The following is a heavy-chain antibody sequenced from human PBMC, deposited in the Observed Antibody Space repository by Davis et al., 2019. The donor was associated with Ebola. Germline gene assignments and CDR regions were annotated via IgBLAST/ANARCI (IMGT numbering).Heavy chain of an antibody. D-gene: IGHD4-17*01. CDR2: ISVFNGNT. Sequence: ASVKVSCKASGYTFTSYAISWVRQAPGQGLEWMGWISVFNGNTNYAQNLQGRVTMTTDASTSTAYMELRSLRSDDTAVYYCTRDWGYGDFAHYWYFDLWGRGTLVTVSS. V-gene: IGHV1-18*01. J-gene: IGHJ2*01. CDR1: GYTFTSYA. CDR3: TRDWGYGDFAHYWYFDL.